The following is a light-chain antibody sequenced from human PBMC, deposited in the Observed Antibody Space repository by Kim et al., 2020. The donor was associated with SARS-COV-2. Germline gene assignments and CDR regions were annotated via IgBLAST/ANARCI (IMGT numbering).Light chain of an antibody. V-gene: IGKV2-28*01. CDR1: QSLLHSNGYNY. CDR3: MQALQTPLT. CDR2: LGS. J-gene: IGKJ4*01. Sequence: PASISCRSSQSLLHSNGYNYLYWYLQKPGQSPQLLIYLGSNRATGVPDRFSGSGSGTDFTLKISRVEAEDVGVYYCMQALQTPLTFGGGTKVDIK.